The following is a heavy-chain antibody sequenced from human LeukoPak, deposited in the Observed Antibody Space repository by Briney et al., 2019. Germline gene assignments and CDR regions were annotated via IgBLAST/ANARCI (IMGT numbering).Heavy chain of an antibody. Sequence: GASVKVSCKASGYTFTSYGISWVRQAPGQGLEWMGWISAYNGNTNYAQKLQGRVTMTTDTSTSTAYMELRSLRSDDTAVYYCARDFNPYYYDSSGYYSMDYWGQGTLVTVSS. CDR1: GYTFTSYG. V-gene: IGHV1-18*01. CDR2: ISAYNGNT. J-gene: IGHJ4*02. D-gene: IGHD3-22*01. CDR3: ARDFNPYYYDSSGYYSMDY.